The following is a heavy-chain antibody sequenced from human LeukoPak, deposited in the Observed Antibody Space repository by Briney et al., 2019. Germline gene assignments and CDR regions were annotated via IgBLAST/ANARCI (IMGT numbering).Heavy chain of an antibody. J-gene: IGHJ1*01. CDR2: IYPGDSDT. CDR3: ARARDYYDSSGYYFVYFQH. CDR1: GYSFTSYW. V-gene: IGHV5-51*01. Sequence: KHGESLQISCKGSGYSFTSYWIGWVRQMPGKGLEWMGIIYPGDSDTRYSPSFQGQVTISADKSISTAYLQLSSLKASDTAMYYCARARDYYDSSGYYFVYFQHWGQGTLVTVSS. D-gene: IGHD3-22*01.